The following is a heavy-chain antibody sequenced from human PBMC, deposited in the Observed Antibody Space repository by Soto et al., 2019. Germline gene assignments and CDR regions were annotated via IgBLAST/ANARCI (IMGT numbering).Heavy chain of an antibody. Sequence: QVQLVESGGGVVQPGRSLRLSCAASGFTFSSYGMHWVRQAPGKGLEWVAVISYDGSNKYYADSVKGRFTISRDNSKNTLYLQMNSLRAEDTAVYYCAFGFSGPIFDIWGQGTMVTVSS. D-gene: IGHD1-26*01. V-gene: IGHV3-30*03. CDR3: AFGFSGPIFDI. CDR1: GFTFSSYG. J-gene: IGHJ3*02. CDR2: ISYDGSNK.